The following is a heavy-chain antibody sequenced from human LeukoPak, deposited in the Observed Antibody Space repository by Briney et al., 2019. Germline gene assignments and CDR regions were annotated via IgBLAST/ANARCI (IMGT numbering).Heavy chain of an antibody. V-gene: IGHV3-53*05. Sequence: GGSLRLSCAASGFTVSSNYINWVRQAPGKGLEWVSVIYSGGSTYYADSVKGRFTISRDNSKNTLYLQMNSLRAEDTAVYYCARGQPETRSQLGYCSGGSCYSPFDYWGQGTLVTVSS. CDR1: GFTVSSNY. D-gene: IGHD2-15*01. CDR2: IYSGGST. J-gene: IGHJ4*02. CDR3: ARGQPETRSQLGYCSGGSCYSPFDY.